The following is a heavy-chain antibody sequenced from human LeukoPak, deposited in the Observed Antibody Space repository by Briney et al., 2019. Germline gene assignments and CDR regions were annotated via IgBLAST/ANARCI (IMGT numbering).Heavy chain of an antibody. J-gene: IGHJ4*02. CDR3: ARGLNPSFWSGLTG. D-gene: IGHD3-3*01. CDR2: ISYDGSNK. V-gene: IGHV3-30*19. CDR1: GFTFSSYG. Sequence: PGGSLRLSCAASGFTFSSYGMHWVRQAPGKGLEWVAVISYDGSNKYYADSVKGRFTISRDNSKNTLYLQMNSLRAEDTAVYYCARGLNPSFWSGLTGWGQGTLVTVSS.